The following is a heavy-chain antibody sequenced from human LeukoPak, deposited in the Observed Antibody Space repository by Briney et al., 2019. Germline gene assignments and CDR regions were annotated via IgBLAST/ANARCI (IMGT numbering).Heavy chain of an antibody. CDR3: ARRRIDCSTTNCYVDY. D-gene: IGHD2-2*01. V-gene: IGHV1-8*01. J-gene: IGHJ4*02. CDR1: GYPFTTYD. CDR2: MNPNSGGT. Sequence: ASVKVSCKASGYPFTTYDINWVRQAPGQGLEWVAWMNPNSGGTVYAQKFQGRVTLARDTSIGTAYMELNSLRSEDTAVYYCARRRIDCSTTNCYVDYWGQGTLVTVSS.